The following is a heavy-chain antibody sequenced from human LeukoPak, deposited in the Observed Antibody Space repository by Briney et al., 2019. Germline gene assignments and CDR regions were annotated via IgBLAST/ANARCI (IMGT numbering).Heavy chain of an antibody. J-gene: IGHJ5*02. CDR2: INPNSGGT. CDR1: GYTITGYY. CDR3: ARGDSSAFSRWFDP. V-gene: IGHV1-2*02. Sequence: GASVKVSCKASGYTITGYYMHWVRQAPGQGLEWMGWINPNSGGTNYPQKFQGRVTMTMDTSISTAYMELNRLRSDDTAAYYCARGDSSAFSRWFDPWGQGTLVTVSS. D-gene: IGHD3-22*01.